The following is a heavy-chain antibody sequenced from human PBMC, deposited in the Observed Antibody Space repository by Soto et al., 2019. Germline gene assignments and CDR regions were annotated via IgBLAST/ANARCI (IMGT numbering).Heavy chain of an antibody. CDR1: GCTCNLYW. D-gene: IGHD6-13*01. CDR2: INDDGIST. V-gene: IGHV3-74*01. J-gene: IGHJ5*01. Sequence: LSLSCAASGCTCNLYWMDWVCQGPGKGPEWVSRINDDGISTNYADSVKGRFTISRDNAKNTLYLQMNALRVEDTFVYCCSGGRGSTSSGTRGSWG. CDR3: SGGRGSTSSGTRGS.